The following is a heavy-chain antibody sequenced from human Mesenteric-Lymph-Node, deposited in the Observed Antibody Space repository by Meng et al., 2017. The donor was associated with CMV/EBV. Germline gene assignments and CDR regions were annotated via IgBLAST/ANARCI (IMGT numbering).Heavy chain of an antibody. D-gene: IGHD3-10*01. CDR2: IWYDENQE. V-gene: IGHV3-30*02. Sequence: GESLKISCVASGFTFNSYGMHWVRQAPGKGLEWVAFIWYDENQEEYTDSAKGRFTISRDNSKNTVDLQMNNLRVEDTAVYYCVRDVAPGWFDPWGQGIPVTVSS. CDR1: GFTFNSYG. J-gene: IGHJ5*02. CDR3: VRDVAPGWFDP.